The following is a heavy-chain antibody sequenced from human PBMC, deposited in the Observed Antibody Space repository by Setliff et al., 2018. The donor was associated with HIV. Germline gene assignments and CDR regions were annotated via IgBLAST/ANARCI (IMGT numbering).Heavy chain of an antibody. V-gene: IGHV1-3*01. CDR3: ARDKTSRYYYTGSAYADYFDY. Sequence: ASVKVSCKASGYSITKYDLHWVRQAPGQRLEWMGWIKANKGNTKYSQKFQGRVTITWDTSASSAYMELSSLISEDTDVYYCARDKTSRYYYTGSAYADYFDYWGHGTLVTVSS. CDR1: GYSITKYD. J-gene: IGHJ4*01. D-gene: IGHD3-10*01. CDR2: IKANKGNT.